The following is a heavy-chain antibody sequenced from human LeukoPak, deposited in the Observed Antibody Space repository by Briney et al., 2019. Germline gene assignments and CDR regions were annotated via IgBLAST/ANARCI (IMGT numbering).Heavy chain of an antibody. Sequence: SVKVSCKASGGTFSSYAISWVRQAPGQGLEWMGGIIPIFGTANYAQKFQGRVTITADESTSTAYMELSSLRSDDTAVYYCARESRERSLDYWGQGTLVTVSS. CDR3: ARESRERSLDY. V-gene: IGHV1-69*01. D-gene: IGHD1-26*01. CDR1: GGTFSSYA. CDR2: IIPIFGTA. J-gene: IGHJ4*02.